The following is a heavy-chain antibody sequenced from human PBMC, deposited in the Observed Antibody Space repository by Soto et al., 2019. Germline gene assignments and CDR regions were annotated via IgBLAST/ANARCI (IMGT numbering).Heavy chain of an antibody. CDR2: IYYSGST. CDR1: GGPISSYY. CDR3: ASGSSGWPPRLDY. V-gene: IGHV4-59*01. J-gene: IGHJ4*02. Sequence: SETLSLTCTVSGGPISSYYWSWIRQSPGKGLEWIGYIYYSGSTNYNPSLKSRVTISVDTSKNQFSLELSSVTAADTAVYYCASGSSGWPPRLDYWGQGTLVTVSS. D-gene: IGHD6-19*01.